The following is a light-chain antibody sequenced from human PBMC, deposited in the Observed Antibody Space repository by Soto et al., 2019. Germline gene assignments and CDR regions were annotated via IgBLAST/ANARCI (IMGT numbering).Light chain of an antibody. CDR1: QSVSSIY. CDR3: QQYGSSPIT. J-gene: IGKJ5*01. CDR2: ATS. Sequence: EIVLTKSPGTLSLSPGERATLSCLASQSVSSIYLAWYQQKPGQAPSLLIYATSSRATGIPDRFSGSGSGTDFSLTISRLEPEDFAVYYCQQYGSSPITFGQGTRLEIK. V-gene: IGKV3-20*01.